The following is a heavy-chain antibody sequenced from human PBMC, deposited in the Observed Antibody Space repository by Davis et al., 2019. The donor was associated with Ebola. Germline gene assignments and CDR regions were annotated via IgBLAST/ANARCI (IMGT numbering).Heavy chain of an antibody. J-gene: IGHJ3*01. CDR1: EDTFPTYW. CDR3: ASLRRTITGMDDGFDL. D-gene: IGHD1-20*01. V-gene: IGHV5-51*01. CDR2: ICTGDSDT. Sequence: GESLKISCKDSEDTFPTYWIAWVRQMPGKGLEWMGIICTGDSDTRYSPSFRGQVTISADKSTRTAYLQWGSLKASDTAIYYCASLRRTITGMDDGFDLWGQGTMVTVSS.